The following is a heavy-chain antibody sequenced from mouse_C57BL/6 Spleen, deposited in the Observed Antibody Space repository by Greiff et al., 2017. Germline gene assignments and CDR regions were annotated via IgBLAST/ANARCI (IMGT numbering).Heavy chain of an antibody. CDR3: VCRGVYQGFDY. CDR2: IRSKSNNYTT. V-gene: IGHV10-1*01. Sequence: EVQLVESGGGLVQPKGSLKLSCAASGFSFTTYAMNWVRQAPGKGFEWVARIRSKSNNYTTYYDDSVKDRFTISRDYSESMLYLQMNNLKPDDTAMYYCVCRGVYQGFDYWGQGTTLTVSS. J-gene: IGHJ2*01. CDR1: GFSFTTYA. D-gene: IGHD1-1*01.